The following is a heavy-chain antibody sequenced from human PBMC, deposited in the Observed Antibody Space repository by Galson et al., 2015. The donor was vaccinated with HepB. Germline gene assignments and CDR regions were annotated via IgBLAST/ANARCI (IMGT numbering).Heavy chain of an antibody. J-gene: IGHJ4*02. CDR2: IYSGGST. D-gene: IGHD3-10*01. CDR3: ARGIVRGVSAPDY. Sequence: SLRLSCAASGFTVSNNYMSWVRQAPGQGLEWVSVIYSGGSTYYADSVKGRFTISRDDSKNTLYLQMNSLRAEDTAVYYCARGIVRGVSAPDYWGQGTLVTVSS. V-gene: IGHV3-66*01. CDR1: GFTVSNNY.